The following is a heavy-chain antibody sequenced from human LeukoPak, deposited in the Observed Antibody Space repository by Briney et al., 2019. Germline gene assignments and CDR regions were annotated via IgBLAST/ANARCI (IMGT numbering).Heavy chain of an antibody. CDR1: GFTFSSYS. V-gene: IGHV3-21*01. J-gene: IGHJ4*02. CDR2: ISSSSSYI. CDR3: TRSSLLARPQIDC. D-gene: IGHD2-8*02. Sequence: GGSLRLSCAASGFTFSSYSMNWVRQAPGKGLEWVSSISSSSSYIYYADSVKGRFTISRDNAKNSLYLQMNSLRAEDTAVYYCTRSSLLARPQIDCWGQGTLVTVSS.